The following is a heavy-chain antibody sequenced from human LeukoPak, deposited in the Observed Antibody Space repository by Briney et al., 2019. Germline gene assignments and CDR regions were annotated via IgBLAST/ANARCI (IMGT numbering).Heavy chain of an antibody. CDR2: IYTSGST. Sequence: SQTLSLTCTVSGRSISSGSYYWSWIRQPARKGLEWIGRIYTSGSTNYNPSLKSRVTISVDTSKNQFSLKLSSGTAADTAAYYCARSAKGDQYSSYWGQGTLVTVSS. CDR1: GRSISSGSYY. J-gene: IGHJ4*02. V-gene: IGHV4-61*02. CDR3: ARSAKGDQYSSY. D-gene: IGHD4-11*01.